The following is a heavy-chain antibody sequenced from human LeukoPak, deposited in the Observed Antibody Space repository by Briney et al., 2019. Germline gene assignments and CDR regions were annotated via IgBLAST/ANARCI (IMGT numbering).Heavy chain of an antibody. D-gene: IGHD4-11*01. V-gene: IGHV1-18*01. CDR2: VNAYNGDT. CDR3: ARDLGASTVIFFDF. Sequence: EASVKVSCKASVYTFTSFGINWVRQAPGQGPEGMGWVNAYNGDTKYAQKFQGRVTMTTDISKSTAYMAVRSLRSDDTAVYYCARDLGASTVIFFDFWGQGTLVTVSS. J-gene: IGHJ4*02. CDR1: VYTFTSFG.